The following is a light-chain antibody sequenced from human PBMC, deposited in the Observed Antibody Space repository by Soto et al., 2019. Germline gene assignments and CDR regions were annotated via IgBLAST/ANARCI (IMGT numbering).Light chain of an antibody. CDR1: SNDNGSHNY. CDR3: SSYTVTSVTLYV. J-gene: IGLJ1*01. CDR2: EVS. Sequence: QSALTQPASVSGSPGQSITISCTGTSNDNGSHNYVSWYQQHPGKAPKVMIYEVSNRPSGVSNRFSGSKSGNTASLTISGLQAEDEADYYCSSYTVTSVTLYVSGTGTKLTVL. V-gene: IGLV2-14*01.